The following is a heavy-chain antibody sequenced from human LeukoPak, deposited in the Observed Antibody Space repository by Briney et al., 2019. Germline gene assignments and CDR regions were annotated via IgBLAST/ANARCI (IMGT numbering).Heavy chain of an antibody. Sequence: PGRSLRLSCAASGFTFSSYAMSWVRQAPGKGLEWVSAISGSGGSTYYADSVKGRFTISRDNSKNTLYLQMNSLRAEDTAVYYCARDSGYDSLIGDFDYWGQGTLVTVSS. J-gene: IGHJ4*02. CDR2: ISGSGGST. CDR1: GFTFSSYA. V-gene: IGHV3-23*01. CDR3: ARDSGYDSLIGDFDY. D-gene: IGHD5-12*01.